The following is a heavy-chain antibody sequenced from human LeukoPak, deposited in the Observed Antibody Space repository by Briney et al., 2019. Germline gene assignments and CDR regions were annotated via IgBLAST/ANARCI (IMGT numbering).Heavy chain of an antibody. D-gene: IGHD3-10*01. CDR3: ARRGDRGVNY. J-gene: IGHJ4*02. CDR2: INHSGRT. Sequence: PSETLSLTCAVYGGSFSGYYWNWIRQPPGKGLEWIGEINHSGRTNYNPSLKSRVTISVDTSKNQFSLKLSSVTAADTAVYYCARRGDRGVNYWGQGTLVTVSS. CDR1: GGSFSGYY. V-gene: IGHV4-34*01.